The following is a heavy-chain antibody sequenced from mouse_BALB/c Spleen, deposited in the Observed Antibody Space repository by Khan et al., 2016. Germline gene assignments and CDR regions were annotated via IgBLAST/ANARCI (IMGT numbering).Heavy chain of an antibody. J-gene: IGHJ3*01. V-gene: IGHV6-6*02. CDR1: GFTFSNYW. D-gene: IGHD2-4*01. CDR2: ISLKSNNYAT. CDR3: TRYDYDGSWFAD. Sequence: EVKLEESGGGLVQPGGSLKLSCVASGFTFSNYWMNWVRQSPEKGLEWVAEISLKSNNYATHYAESVKGRFTISRDDSNSSLYLQMTNLRAEDTGMYYCTRYDYDGSWFADGGEGSPVTVSA.